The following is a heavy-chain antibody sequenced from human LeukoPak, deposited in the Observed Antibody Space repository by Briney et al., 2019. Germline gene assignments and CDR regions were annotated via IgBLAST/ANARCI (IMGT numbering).Heavy chain of an antibody. Sequence: GGSLRLPCAASGFTFSSYWMSWVRQAPGKGLEWVASINQDGSQKRYVDSVQGRFTISRDNTKNSLFLQMNSLRAEDTAVYYCARLKDDVTKLDYWGQGTLVTVSS. CDR1: GFTFSSYW. CDR2: INQDGSQK. J-gene: IGHJ4*02. D-gene: IGHD2-8*01. V-gene: IGHV3-7*01. CDR3: ARLKDDVTKLDY.